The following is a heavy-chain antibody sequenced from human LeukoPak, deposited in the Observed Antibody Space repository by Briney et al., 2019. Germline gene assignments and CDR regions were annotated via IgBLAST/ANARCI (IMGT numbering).Heavy chain of an antibody. V-gene: IGHV4-59*12. CDR3: ARGYGDYASFDY. D-gene: IGHD4-17*01. Sequence: SETLSLTCTVSGGSISGYYWSWIRQPPGKGLDYIGYIYYSGSTNYNPSLKSRVTISVDTSKNQFSLQLSSVTAADTAVYYCARGYGDYASFDYWGQGTLVTVSS. J-gene: IGHJ4*02. CDR1: GGSISGYY. CDR2: IYYSGST.